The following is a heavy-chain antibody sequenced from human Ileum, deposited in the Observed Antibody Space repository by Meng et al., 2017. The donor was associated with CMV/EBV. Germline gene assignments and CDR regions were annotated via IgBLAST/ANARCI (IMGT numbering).Heavy chain of an antibody. CDR3: AKGPDYYDFWSGPTDY. CDR2: ISWDGGST. V-gene: IGHV3-43*01. CDR1: GFTFDDYT. J-gene: IGHJ4*02. D-gene: IGHD3-3*01. Sequence: GGPLRLSCAASGFTFDDYTMHWVRQAPGKGLEWVSLISWDGGSTYYADSVKGRFTISRDNSKNSLYLQMNSLRTEDTALYYCAKGPDYYDFWSGPTDYWGQGTLVTVSS.